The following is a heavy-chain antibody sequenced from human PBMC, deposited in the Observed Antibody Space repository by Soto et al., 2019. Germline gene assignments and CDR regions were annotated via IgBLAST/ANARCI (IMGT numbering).Heavy chain of an antibody. CDR3: ACEDFRYYFDY. CDR1: GGTFSSYT. D-gene: IGHD3-3*01. CDR2: IIPILGIA. J-gene: IGHJ4*02. Sequence: SVKVSCKASGGTFSSYTISWVRQAPGQGLEWMGRIIPILGIANYAQKFQGRVTITADKSTSTAYMELSSLRSEDTAVYYCACEDFRYYFDYWGQGTLVTVSS. V-gene: IGHV1-69*02.